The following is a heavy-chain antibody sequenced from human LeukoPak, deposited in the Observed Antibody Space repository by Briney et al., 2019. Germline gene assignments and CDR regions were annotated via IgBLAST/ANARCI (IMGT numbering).Heavy chain of an antibody. CDR2: IRSKANSYAT. D-gene: IGHD6-13*01. V-gene: IGHV3-73*01. J-gene: IGHJ3*02. CDR3: TRPTSPGIAAAGTGDAFDI. CDR1: GFTFSGSA. Sequence: GGSLRLSCAASGFTFSGSAMHWVRQASGKGLEWVGRIRSKANSYATAYAASVKGRFTISRDDSKNTAYLQMNSLKTEGTAVYYWTRPTSPGIAAAGTGDAFDIWGQGTMVSVSS.